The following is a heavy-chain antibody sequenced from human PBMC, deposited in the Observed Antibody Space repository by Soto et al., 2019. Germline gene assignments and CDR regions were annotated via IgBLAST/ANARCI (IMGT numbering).Heavy chain of an antibody. Sequence: GGSLRLSCAASGFTFSNYAMSWVRQAPGKGLEWVSAISGSGGSTYYADSVKGRFTVSRDDSKNTLHLQMNSLRAEDTAEYFCAKDRSPVGLSYYGIDVWGQGTTVTVSS. CDR3: AKDRSPVGLSYYGIDV. D-gene: IGHD1-26*01. CDR1: GFTFSNYA. V-gene: IGHV3-23*01. J-gene: IGHJ6*02. CDR2: ISGSGGST.